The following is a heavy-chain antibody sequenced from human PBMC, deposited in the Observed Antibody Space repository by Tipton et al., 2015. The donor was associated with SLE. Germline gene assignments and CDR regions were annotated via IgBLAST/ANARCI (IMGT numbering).Heavy chain of an antibody. CDR1: GGSFSGYY. CDR3: ARGVSSGWYVPGY. V-gene: IGHV4-34*01. D-gene: IGHD6-19*01. Sequence: TLSLTCAVFGGSFSGYYWSWIRQPPGKGLEWIGEINHSGSTNYNPSLKSRVTISVDTSKNQFSLKLSSVTAADTAVYYCARGVSSGWYVPGYWGQGTLVTVSS. J-gene: IGHJ4*02. CDR2: INHSGST.